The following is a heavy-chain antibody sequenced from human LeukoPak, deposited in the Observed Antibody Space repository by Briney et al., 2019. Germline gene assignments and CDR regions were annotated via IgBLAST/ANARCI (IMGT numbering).Heavy chain of an antibody. J-gene: IGHJ4*02. V-gene: IGHV1-18*01. Sequence: ASVRVSCKTSGFTFTKHGISWVRQAPGQGLEWMGWISAYNGDTCYAQKFQGRLIMTTDTSTSTAYMDLRSLTSDDTAVYYCARADPYYDFWSGYYLLDYWGQGTLVTVSS. D-gene: IGHD3-3*01. CDR2: ISAYNGDT. CDR3: ARADPYYDFWSGYYLLDY. CDR1: GFTFTKHG.